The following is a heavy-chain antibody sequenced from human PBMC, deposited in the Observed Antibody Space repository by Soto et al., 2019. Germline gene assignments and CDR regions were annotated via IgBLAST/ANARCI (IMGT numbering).Heavy chain of an antibody. D-gene: IGHD6-13*01. CDR1: GYTFTSYG. CDR2: INAANGDT. V-gene: IGHV1-3*01. CDR3: VRRHVSATGIDWFDP. J-gene: IGHJ5*02. Sequence: ASVKVSCKASGYTFTSYGIHWVRQAPGQRLEWMGWINAANGDTKYSPKFQGRVTITRDTSASTAYMELSSLRSEDTAVYYCVRRHVSATGIDWFDPRGQGTLVTVSS.